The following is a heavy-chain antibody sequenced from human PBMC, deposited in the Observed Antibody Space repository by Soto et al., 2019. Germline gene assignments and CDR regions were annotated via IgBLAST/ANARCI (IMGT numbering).Heavy chain of an antibody. D-gene: IGHD3-22*01. CDR1: GGSISSGGYY. J-gene: IGHJ5*02. CDR3: ARIDDSSGLGVRFDP. V-gene: IGHV4-31*03. CDR2: IYYSGST. Sequence: SETLSLTCTVSGGSISSGGYYWSWIRQHPGKGLEWIGYIYYSGSTYYNPSLKSRVTISVDTSKNQFSLKLSSVTAADTAVYYCARIDDSSGLGVRFDPWGQGTLVTVSS.